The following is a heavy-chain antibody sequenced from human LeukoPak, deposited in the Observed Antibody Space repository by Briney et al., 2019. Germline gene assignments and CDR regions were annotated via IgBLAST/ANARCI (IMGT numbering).Heavy chain of an antibody. J-gene: IGHJ3*02. Sequence: GGSLRLSCVASGFTVSSNYMSWVRQAPGKGLEWVSVIYSGGSTYYADSVKGRFTISRDNSKDTLYLQMNSLRAEDTAVYYCARASHYYDSSGSHDAFDIWGQGTMVTVSS. CDR1: GFTVSSNY. CDR2: IYSGGST. V-gene: IGHV3-53*01. D-gene: IGHD3-22*01. CDR3: ARASHYYDSSGSHDAFDI.